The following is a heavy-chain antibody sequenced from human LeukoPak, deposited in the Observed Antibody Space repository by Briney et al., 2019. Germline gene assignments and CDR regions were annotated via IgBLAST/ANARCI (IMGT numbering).Heavy chain of an antibody. V-gene: IGHV4-39*07. CDR2: IYYSGST. CDR1: GGSISSNDYY. D-gene: IGHD2-15*01. Sequence: SETLSLTCTVSGGSISSNDYYWGWIRQPPGKGLEWIGNIYYSGSTYYNPSLKSRVTISVDTSKNQFSLKLSSVTAADTAVYYCARVSAEWGFHWGQGTLVTVSS. J-gene: IGHJ4*02. CDR3: ARVSAEWGFH.